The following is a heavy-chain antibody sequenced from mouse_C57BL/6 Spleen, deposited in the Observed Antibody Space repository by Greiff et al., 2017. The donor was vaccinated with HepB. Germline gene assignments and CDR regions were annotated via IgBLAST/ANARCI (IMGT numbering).Heavy chain of an antibody. CDR3: ARTAQRGYAMDY. CDR2: INPSTGGT. D-gene: IGHD1-2*01. V-gene: IGHV1-42*01. Sequence: VQLQQSGPELVKPGASVKISCKASGYSFTGYYMNWVKQSPEKSLEWIGEINPSTGGTTYNQKFKAKATLTVDKSSSTAYMQLKSLTSEDSAVYYCARTAQRGYAMDYWGQGTSVTVSS. J-gene: IGHJ4*01. CDR1: GYSFTGYY.